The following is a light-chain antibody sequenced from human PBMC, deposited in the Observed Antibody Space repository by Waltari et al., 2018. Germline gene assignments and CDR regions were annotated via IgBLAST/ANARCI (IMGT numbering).Light chain of an antibody. V-gene: IGLV2-14*01. CDR3: SSSFSGRAPVL. CDR1: SSDVGGYKY. CDR2: QAG. J-gene: IGLJ2*01. Sequence: QSALTQPASVSGSPGQSITISCTGTSSDVGGYKYVSWYQQHPGRAPKLVIYQAGTRPSGVAIRFSGSKSGNTASLTISGLQAEDEAHYYCSSSFSGRAPVLFGGGTK.